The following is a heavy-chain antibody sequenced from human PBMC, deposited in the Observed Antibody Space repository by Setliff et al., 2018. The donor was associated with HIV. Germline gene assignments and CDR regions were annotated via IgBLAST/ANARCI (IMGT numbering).Heavy chain of an antibody. CDR2: LEPEDNEI. Sequence: GASVKVSCKVSGYTLSELSIHWMRQAPGKGLEWMGGLEPEDNEILYAQKFQGRVTLTADTSSDTAYMELRSLESEDTGMYYCATGESRVYSYGPRNYWGQGTLVTVSS. D-gene: IGHD3-10*01. CDR3: ATGESRVYSYGPRNY. J-gene: IGHJ4*02. CDR1: GYTLSELS. V-gene: IGHV1-24*01.